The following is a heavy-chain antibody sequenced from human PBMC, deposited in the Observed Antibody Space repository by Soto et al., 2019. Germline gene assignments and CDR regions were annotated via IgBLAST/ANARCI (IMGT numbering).Heavy chain of an antibody. CDR3: AKPLSTMIVGAFDI. CDR1: GFTFSSYA. V-gene: IGHV3-23*01. Sequence: WGSLRLGCAASGFTFSSYAMSGFRQAPGKGLEWVSAISGSGGSTYYADSVKGRFTISRDNSKNTLYLQMNSLRAEDTAVYYCAKPLSTMIVGAFDIWGQGTMVT. CDR2: ISGSGGST. D-gene: IGHD3-22*01. J-gene: IGHJ3*02.